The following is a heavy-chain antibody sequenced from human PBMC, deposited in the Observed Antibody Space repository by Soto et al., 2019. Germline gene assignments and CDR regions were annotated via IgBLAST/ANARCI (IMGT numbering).Heavy chain of an antibody. D-gene: IGHD3-10*01. Sequence: EVQLLESGGGLVQPGGSLRLSCAASGFTFNNYAMTWVRQAPGKGLEWVSAISGGGDTTSYADSVKGRFTVSRDGSKNPPHLQMSSLRAEDTALYYCAKGRGGSGSLTPRVDFWGQGTLVTVSS. CDR2: ISGGGDTT. CDR3: AKGRGGSGSLTPRVDF. V-gene: IGHV3-23*01. CDR1: GFTFNNYA. J-gene: IGHJ4*02.